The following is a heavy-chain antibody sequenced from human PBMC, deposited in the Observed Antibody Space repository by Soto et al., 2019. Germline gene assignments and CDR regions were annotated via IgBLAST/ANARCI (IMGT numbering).Heavy chain of an antibody. V-gene: IGHV5-10-1*01. Sequence: GESLKISCKGSGYSFTSYWISWVRQMPGKGLEWMGRIDPSDSYTNYSPSFQGHVTISADKSISTAYLQWSSLKASDTAVYYCARHPYYDILTGPYWGQGTLVTVSS. D-gene: IGHD3-9*01. CDR2: IDPSDSYT. J-gene: IGHJ4*02. CDR3: ARHPYYDILTGPY. CDR1: GYSFTSYW.